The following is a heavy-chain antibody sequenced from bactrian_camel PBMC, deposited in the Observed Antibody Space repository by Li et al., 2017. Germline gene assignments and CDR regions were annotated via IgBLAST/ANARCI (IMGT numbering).Heavy chain of an antibody. CDR3: AAHPWFRGLNPGYQF. D-gene: IGHD5*01. J-gene: IGHJ4*01. V-gene: IGHV3S55*01. Sequence: HVQLVESGGGSVQAGGSVILYCGASGDSATTCGMGWYRQAPGKEGDPEKEREGVAAIGVYESPSYATSVMGRYTISKDNTKNTLYLQMDSLKPEDSAMYYCAAHPWFRGLNPGYQFWGQGTQVTVS. CDR1: GDSATTCG. CDR2: IGVYESP.